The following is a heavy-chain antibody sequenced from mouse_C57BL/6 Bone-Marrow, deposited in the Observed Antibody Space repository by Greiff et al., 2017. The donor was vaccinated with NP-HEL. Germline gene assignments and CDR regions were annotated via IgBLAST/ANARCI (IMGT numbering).Heavy chain of an antibody. D-gene: IGHD2-1*01. J-gene: IGHJ2*01. Sequence: QVQLQQPGAELVKPGASVKVSCKASGYTFTSYWMHWVKQRPGQGLEWIGRIHPSDSDTNYHQKVKGKATLTVDKSSSTGYMQLSSLTSEDSTVYYCEMWGNLFDYWGQGTTLTVSS. V-gene: IGHV1-74*01. CDR1: GYTFTSYW. CDR2: IHPSDSDT. CDR3: EMWGNLFDY.